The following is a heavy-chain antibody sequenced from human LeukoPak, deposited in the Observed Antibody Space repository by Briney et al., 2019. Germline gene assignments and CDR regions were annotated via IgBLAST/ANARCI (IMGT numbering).Heavy chain of an antibody. CDR2: IKSKTDGGTT. Sequence: GVSLRLTCSASGFTLSNAWMSWIRQAPGQRLMLIGRIKSKTDGGTTDYAAPVKGRFTISRDDSKNTLYLQMNSLKTEDTAVYYCTTGDILTGFNFDYWGQGTLVTVSS. J-gene: IGHJ4*02. CDR3: TTGDILTGFNFDY. D-gene: IGHD3-9*01. CDR1: GFTLSNAW. V-gene: IGHV3-15*01.